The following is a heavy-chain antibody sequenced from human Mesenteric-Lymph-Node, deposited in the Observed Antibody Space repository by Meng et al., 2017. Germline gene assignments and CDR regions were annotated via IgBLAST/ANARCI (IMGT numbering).Heavy chain of an antibody. CDR2: VYHRGDT. J-gene: IGHJ4*02. CDR3: GRDQGRQLINH. Sequence: VQLQGPGPGLVKPSGTRSLTCTVSGDSISSDIWWSWVRQPPGKGLEWIGEVYHRGDTNYNPSLKSRVVISVDRSKNQFSLNLSSVTAADTAVYYCGRDQGRQLINHWGQGTLVTVSS. D-gene: IGHD1-1*01. CDR1: GDSISSDIW. V-gene: IGHV4-4*02.